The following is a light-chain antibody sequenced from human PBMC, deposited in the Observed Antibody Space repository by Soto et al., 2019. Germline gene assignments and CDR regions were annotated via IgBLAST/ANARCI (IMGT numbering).Light chain of an antibody. CDR3: QQANRVPLS. V-gene: IGKV1-5*03. CDR1: QTISSW. CDR2: KAS. Sequence: DIQMTQSPSTLSGSVGDRVTITCRASQTISSWLAWYQQKPGKAPKLLIYKASSLESGVPSRFSGSGSGTEFTLTISSLQPEDVAIYYCQQANRVPLSFGQGKRRAI. J-gene: IGKJ5*01.